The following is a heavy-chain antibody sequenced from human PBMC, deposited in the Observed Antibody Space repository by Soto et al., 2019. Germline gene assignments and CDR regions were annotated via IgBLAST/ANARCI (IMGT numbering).Heavy chain of an antibody. CDR2: ISGSGGST. J-gene: IGHJ3*02. V-gene: IGHV3-23*01. Sequence: GLEWVSAISGSGGSTYYADSVKGRFTISRDNSKNTLYLQMNSLRAEDTAVYYCAKDRRVVVAADDAFDIWGQGTMVTVSS. D-gene: IGHD2-15*01. CDR3: AKDRRVVVAADDAFDI.